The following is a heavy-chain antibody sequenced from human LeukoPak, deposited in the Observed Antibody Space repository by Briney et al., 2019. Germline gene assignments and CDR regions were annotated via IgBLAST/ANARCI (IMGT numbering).Heavy chain of an antibody. CDR2: ISAYNGNT. D-gene: IGHD5-12*01. V-gene: IGHV1-18*01. Sequence: ASVKVSCTASGYTFTSYGISWVRQAPGQGLEWMGWISAYNGNTKYSQKFQGRVTITRDTSASTAYMELSSLKSEDTAVYYCARGGVATSYFDYWGQGTLVTVSS. J-gene: IGHJ4*02. CDR3: ARGGVATSYFDY. CDR1: GYTFTSYG.